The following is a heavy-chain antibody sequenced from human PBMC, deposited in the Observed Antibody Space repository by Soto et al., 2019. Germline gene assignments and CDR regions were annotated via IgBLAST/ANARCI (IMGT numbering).Heavy chain of an antibody. Sequence: QVQLVESGGGVVQPGRSLRLSCAASGFTFSSYAMHWVRQAPGKGLEWVAVISYDGSNKYYADSVKGRFTISRDNSKNPLYLQRNSLRAEDTAVYYCARVPSSSGRAHSDYWGQGTLVTVSS. CDR1: GFTFSSYA. CDR3: ARVPSSSGRAHSDY. J-gene: IGHJ4*02. CDR2: ISYDGSNK. D-gene: IGHD2-15*01. V-gene: IGHV3-30-3*01.